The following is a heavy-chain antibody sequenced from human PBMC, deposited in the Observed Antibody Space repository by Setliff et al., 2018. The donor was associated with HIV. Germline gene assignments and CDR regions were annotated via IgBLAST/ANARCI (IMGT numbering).Heavy chain of an antibody. CDR1: GYTFSSYG. Sequence: ASVKVSCKASGYTFSSYGISWVRQAPGQGLEWVGWISAYNGDTKYAQKLQGRVTMTTDTSTSTAYMELRSLRSDDTAVYYCARAGGFCNAATCLRGYDAFDIWGQGTTVTVSS. V-gene: IGHV1-18*01. CDR3: ARAGGFCNAATCLRGYDAFDI. D-gene: IGHD2-15*01. CDR2: ISAYNGDT. J-gene: IGHJ3*02.